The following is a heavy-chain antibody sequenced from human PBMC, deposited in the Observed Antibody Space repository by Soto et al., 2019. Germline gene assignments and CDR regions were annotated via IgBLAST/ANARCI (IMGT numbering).Heavy chain of an antibody. Sequence: QVQLVQSGAEVKKPGASVKVSCKASGYIFTDYYMHWVRQAPGQELGWMGRINPKSGHAGYDPQFQGRVTMTRDTSINTAYLELSSLTSDDTAVYYCGRGGPAAGFDFWGQGTLVTVSS. J-gene: IGHJ4*02. CDR1: GYIFTDYY. CDR2: INPKSGHA. V-gene: IGHV1-2*06. CDR3: GRGGPAAGFDF. D-gene: IGHD6-13*01.